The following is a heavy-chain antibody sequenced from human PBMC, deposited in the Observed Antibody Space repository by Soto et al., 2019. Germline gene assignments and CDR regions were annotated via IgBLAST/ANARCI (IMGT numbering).Heavy chain of an antibody. J-gene: IGHJ6*02. V-gene: IGHV4-39*01. D-gene: IGHD6-19*01. Sequence: KASETLSLTCTVSGGSISSSSYYWGWIRQPPGKGLEWIGSIYYSGSTYYNPSLKSRVTISVDTSKNQFSLKLSSVTAADTAVYYCARHSSGWYNLYYYGMDVWGQGTTVTVSS. CDR2: IYYSGST. CDR3: ARHSSGWYNLYYYGMDV. CDR1: GGSISSSSYY.